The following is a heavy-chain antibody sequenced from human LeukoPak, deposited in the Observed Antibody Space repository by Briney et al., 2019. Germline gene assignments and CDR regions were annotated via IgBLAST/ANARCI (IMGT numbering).Heavy chain of an antibody. CDR2: IYYSGST. J-gene: IGHJ1*01. D-gene: IGHD2-2*01. Sequence: SETLSLTCTVSGGSISSSSYYWGWIRQPPGKGLEWIGSIYYSGSTYYNPSLKSRVTISVDTSKNQFSLKLSSVAAADTAVYYCARHIVVVPAALNWGQGTLVTVSS. CDR3: ARHIVVVPAALN. V-gene: IGHV4-39*01. CDR1: GGSISSSSYY.